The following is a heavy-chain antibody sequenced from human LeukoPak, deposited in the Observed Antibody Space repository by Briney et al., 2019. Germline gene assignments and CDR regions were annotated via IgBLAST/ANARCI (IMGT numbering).Heavy chain of an antibody. V-gene: IGHV4-59*01. Sequence: SETLSLTCTVSGGSISSYYWSRIRQPPGKGLEWIGYIYYSGSTNYNPSLKSRVTISVDTSKNQFSLKLSSVTAADTAVYYCASTLGGYSYGYELGYWGQGTLVTVSS. CDR3: ASTLGGYSYGYELGY. D-gene: IGHD5-18*01. J-gene: IGHJ4*02. CDR1: GGSISSYY. CDR2: IYYSGST.